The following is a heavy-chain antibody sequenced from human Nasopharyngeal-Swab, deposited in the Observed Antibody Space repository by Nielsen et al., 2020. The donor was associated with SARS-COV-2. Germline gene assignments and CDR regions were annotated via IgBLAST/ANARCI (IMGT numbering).Heavy chain of an antibody. V-gene: IGHV5-10-1*01. CDR2: IDPSDSYT. CDR1: GYSFTSYW. CDR3: ARHPRNYYGGNVYRDDTFDL. Sequence: RVSCKGSGYSFTSYWISWVRQMPGKGLEWMGRIDPSDSYTNYSPSFQGHVTISADKSISTAYLQWSSLKASDSAVYYCARHPRNYYGGNVYRDDTFDLWGQGTMVTVSS. D-gene: IGHD3-22*01. J-gene: IGHJ3*01.